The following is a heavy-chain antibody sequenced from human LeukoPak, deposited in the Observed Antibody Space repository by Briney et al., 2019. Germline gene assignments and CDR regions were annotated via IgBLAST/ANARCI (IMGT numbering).Heavy chain of an antibody. Sequence: GVSLRLSCAASGFTLSSYAMSWVRQSPGKGLEWVSTISASGASTFYANSVKGRFTISRDSSKSTLYLQMNSLRVDDTAVYYCAKGSSDLDSWGPGTLVTVSS. CDR1: GFTLSSYA. CDR2: ISASGAST. V-gene: IGHV3-23*01. CDR3: AKGSSDLDS. J-gene: IGHJ4*02.